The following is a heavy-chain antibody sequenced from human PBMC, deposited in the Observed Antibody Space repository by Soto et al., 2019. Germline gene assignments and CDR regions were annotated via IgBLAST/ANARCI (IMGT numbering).Heavy chain of an antibody. J-gene: IGHJ4*02. CDR3: ARDRTNYGGAGGGYYKAGGDY. Sequence: EVQLLGSGGGLVQPGGSLRLSCAASGLTFSTYAMSWVRQAPGKGLEWVSSISGNGANTYYTDSVKGRFIISRDNSKKTLFAQIQSLSAEDTALYYCARDRTNYGGAGGGYYKAGGDYWGQGTLVTVSS. V-gene: IGHV3-23*01. CDR1: GLTFSTYA. CDR2: ISGNGANT. D-gene: IGHD3-10*01.